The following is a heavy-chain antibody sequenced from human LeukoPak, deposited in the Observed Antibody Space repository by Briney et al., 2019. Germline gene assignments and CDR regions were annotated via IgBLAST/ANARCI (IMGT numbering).Heavy chain of an antibody. CDR2: ISYSGST. CDR1: GDSISSYK. CDR3: ALRMTNRAIEI. Sequence: SETLSLTCTVSGDSISSYKWNWIRQPPGKGLEWVGDISYSGSTNYNPSLKGRATMSVDTSKNQFSLKLSSGTTADTAVYYCALRMTNRAIEIWGLGTKVTVSS. V-gene: IGHV4-59*01. J-gene: IGHJ3*02. D-gene: IGHD2-15*01.